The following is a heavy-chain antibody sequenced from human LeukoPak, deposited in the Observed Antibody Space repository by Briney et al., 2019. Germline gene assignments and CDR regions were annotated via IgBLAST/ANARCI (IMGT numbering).Heavy chain of an antibody. CDR2: IYPGDSDT. Sequence: GESLKISCKGSGYSFTSYWIGWVRQMPGKGLEWMGIIYPGDSDTRYSPSFQGQVTISADKSISTAYLQWSSLKASDTAMYYCARHETYCSGGSCSTVDYWGQGTLVTVSS. V-gene: IGHV5-51*01. D-gene: IGHD2-15*01. J-gene: IGHJ4*02. CDR3: ARHETYCSGGSCSTVDY. CDR1: GYSFTSYW.